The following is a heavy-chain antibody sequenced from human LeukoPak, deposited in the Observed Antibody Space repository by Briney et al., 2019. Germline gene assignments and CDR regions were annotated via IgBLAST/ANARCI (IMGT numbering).Heavy chain of an antibody. CDR1: GFTFSSYS. CDR3: ARAGRLGIGNYFDY. J-gene: IGHJ4*02. V-gene: IGHV3-21*01. D-gene: IGHD7-27*01. CDR2: ISSSSSYI. Sequence: GGSLRLSCAASGFTFSSYSMNWVRQDPGKGLEWVSSISSSSSYIYYADSVKGRFTISRDNAKNSLYLQMNSLRAEDTAVYYCARAGRLGIGNYFDYWGQGTLVTVSS.